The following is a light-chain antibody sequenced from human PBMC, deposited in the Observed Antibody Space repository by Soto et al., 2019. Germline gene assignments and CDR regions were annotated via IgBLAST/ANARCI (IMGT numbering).Light chain of an antibody. CDR2: AAS. CDR1: QSISSY. J-gene: IGKJ5*01. CDR3: QQSYSTTHR. V-gene: IGKV1-39*01. Sequence: DIQMTQSPSSLSASVGDRVTITCRASQSISSYLNWYQQKPGKAPKLLIYAASSLQSGVPSRFSGSGSGTDFTITISSLQSEDFATDYCQQSYSTTHRFGHGTGLAIK.